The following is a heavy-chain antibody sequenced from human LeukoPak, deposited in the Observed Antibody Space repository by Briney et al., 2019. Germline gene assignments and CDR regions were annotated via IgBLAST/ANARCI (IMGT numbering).Heavy chain of an antibody. CDR3: ARVGYCSGGSCSHYFDY. V-gene: IGHV3-30-3*01. D-gene: IGHD2-15*01. CDR1: GFTFNSYA. Sequence: PGGSLRLSCAASGFTFNSYAMHWVRQAPGKGLEWVAVISYDGSNKYYADSVKGRFTISRDNSKNPLYLQMNSLRAEDTAVYSCARVGYCSGGSCSHYFDYWGQGTLVTVSS. CDR2: ISYDGSNK. J-gene: IGHJ4*02.